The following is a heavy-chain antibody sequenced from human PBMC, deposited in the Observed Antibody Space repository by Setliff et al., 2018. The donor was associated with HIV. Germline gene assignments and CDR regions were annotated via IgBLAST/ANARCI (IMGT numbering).Heavy chain of an antibody. D-gene: IGHD2-15*01. Sequence: PSETLSLTCTVSGGSISSGGYYWSWIRQHPGKGLEWIAYIYYSGSTYYNPSLKSRVTISVDTSQNQFSLRLSSVTAADTAVYYCARGSGRFCSGGRCSAFDYWGQGTLVTVSS. V-gene: IGHV4-31*03. J-gene: IGHJ4*02. CDR3: ARGSGRFCSGGRCSAFDY. CDR2: IYYSGST. CDR1: GGSISSGGYY.